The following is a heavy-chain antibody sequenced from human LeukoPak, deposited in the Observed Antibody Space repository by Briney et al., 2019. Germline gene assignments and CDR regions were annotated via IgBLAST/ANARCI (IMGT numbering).Heavy chain of an antibody. CDR3: ARGRYDSSGYLDY. D-gene: IGHD3-22*01. V-gene: IGHV3-33*01. Sequence: GGSLRLSCAASGLTFSSYGMHWVRQAPGKGLEWVAVIWYDGSNKYYADSVKGRFTISRDNSKNTLYLQMNSLRAEDTAVYYCARGRYDSSGYLDYWGQGTLVNVSS. CDR1: GLTFSSYG. CDR2: IWYDGSNK. J-gene: IGHJ4*02.